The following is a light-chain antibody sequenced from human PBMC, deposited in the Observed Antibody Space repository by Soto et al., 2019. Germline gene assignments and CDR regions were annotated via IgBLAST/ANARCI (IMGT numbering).Light chain of an antibody. V-gene: IGKV3D-15*01. Sequence: EIVMTQSPATLSVSPGDRATLSCRASQSVDNDLAWYQQKPGQPPRLLIYDASTRATGIPARFSGSQSGTEFTLIISSLLSEDFAVYSCQQYNNWPLTFGGGTEVEIK. J-gene: IGKJ4*01. CDR1: QSVDND. CDR3: QQYNNWPLT. CDR2: DAS.